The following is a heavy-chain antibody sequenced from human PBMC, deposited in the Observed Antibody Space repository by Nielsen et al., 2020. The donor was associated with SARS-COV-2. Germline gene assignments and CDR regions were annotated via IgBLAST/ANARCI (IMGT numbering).Heavy chain of an antibody. D-gene: IGHD2-2*01. V-gene: IGHV3-30*19. CDR1: GFTFSSYG. Sequence: GGSLRLSCAASGFTFSSYGMHWVRQAPGKGLEWVAVIWYDGSNKYYADSVKGRFTISRDNSKNTLYLQMNSLRPEDTAVYFCARDGPTRATATDYWGQGTLVTVSS. CDR2: IWYDGSNK. CDR3: ARDGPTRATATDY. J-gene: IGHJ4*02.